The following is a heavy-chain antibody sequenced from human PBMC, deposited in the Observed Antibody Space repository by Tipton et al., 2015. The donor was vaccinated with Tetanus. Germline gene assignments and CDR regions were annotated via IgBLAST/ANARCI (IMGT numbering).Heavy chain of an antibody. V-gene: IGHV4-39*01. Sequence: LRLSCSLSGGSLSSGTFYWDWIRQRPGKGLEWIGNIYYNGNTLQNPSLKGRVTLSLDKSKNQFSLKLRSVTAADTAIYYCARSADNWFDPWGQGILVTVSS. CDR1: GGSLSSGTFY. J-gene: IGHJ5*02. CDR3: ARSADNWFDP. CDR2: IYYNGNT.